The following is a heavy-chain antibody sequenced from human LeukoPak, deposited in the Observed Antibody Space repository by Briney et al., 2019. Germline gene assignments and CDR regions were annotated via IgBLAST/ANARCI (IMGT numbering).Heavy chain of an antibody. D-gene: IGHD3-22*01. CDR3: AKGYYYDSSGYYDPFDY. V-gene: IGHV1-46*01. CDR2: IDPSGGST. CDR1: GYTFTSYY. Sequence: ASVKVSCKASGYTFTSYYMHWVRQAPGQGLEWMGIIDPSGGSTTYAQKFQGRVTMTRDMSTSTVYMELSSLRSEDTAVYYCAKGYYYDSSGYYDPFDYWGQGTLVTVSS. J-gene: IGHJ4*02.